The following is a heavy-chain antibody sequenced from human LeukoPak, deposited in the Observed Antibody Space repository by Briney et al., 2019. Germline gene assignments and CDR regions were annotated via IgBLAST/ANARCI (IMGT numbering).Heavy chain of an antibody. V-gene: IGHV1-2*02. CDR2: INPNSDGT. CDR1: GYTFTGYY. D-gene: IGHD6-13*01. CDR3: ARESGGHSSSWYLRNYHYYYYYMDV. Sequence: ASVKVSCKASGYTFTGYYMHWVRQAPGQGLEWMGWINPNSDGTNYAQKFQGRVTMTRDTSISTAYMELSRLRSDDTAVYYCARESGGHSSSWYLRNYHYYYYYMDVWGKGTTVTVSS. J-gene: IGHJ6*03.